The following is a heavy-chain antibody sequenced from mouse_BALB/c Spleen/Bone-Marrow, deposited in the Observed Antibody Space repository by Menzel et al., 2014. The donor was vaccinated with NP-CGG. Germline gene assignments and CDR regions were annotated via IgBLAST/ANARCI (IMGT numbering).Heavy chain of an antibody. D-gene: IGHD1-1*01. J-gene: IGHJ1*01. V-gene: IGHV4-1*02. CDR3: ARLNYYGNLFV. CDR2: INPDSSTI. CDR1: GFDFSRYW. Sequence: EVKLLESGGGLVQPGGSLKLSSAASGFDFSRYWMSWVRQAPGKGLDWIGEINPDSSTINYTPSLKDKFIISRDNAKNTLYLQMSKVRSEDTALYYCARLNYYGNLFVWGAGTTVTASS.